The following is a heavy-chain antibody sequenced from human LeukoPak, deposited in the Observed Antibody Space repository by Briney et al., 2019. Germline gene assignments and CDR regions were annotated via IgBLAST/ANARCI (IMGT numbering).Heavy chain of an antibody. Sequence: PGGSLRLSCAASGFTVSSYAMHWVRQAPGKGLEWVAVISYDGSNKYYADSVKGRFTISRDNSKNTLYLQMNSLRAEDTAVYYCARGPHIVLMVYATYGSYYYYGMDVWGQGTTVTVSS. CDR1: GFTVSSYA. D-gene: IGHD2-8*01. V-gene: IGHV3-30*04. CDR2: ISYDGSNK. CDR3: ARGPHIVLMVYATYGSYYYYGMDV. J-gene: IGHJ6*02.